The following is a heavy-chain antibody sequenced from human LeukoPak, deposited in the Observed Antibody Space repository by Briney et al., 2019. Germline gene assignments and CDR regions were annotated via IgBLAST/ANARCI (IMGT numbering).Heavy chain of an antibody. CDR2: IYYSGST. V-gene: IGHV4-61*01. CDR1: GGSISSGSYY. Sequence: PSETLSLTCTVSGGSISSGSYYWSWIRQPPGKGLQWIGYIYYSGSTNYNPSLKSRVTISVDTSKNQFSLKLSSVTAADTAVYYCARDAYCGGDCYYFDYWGQGTLVTVSS. D-gene: IGHD2-21*01. J-gene: IGHJ4*02. CDR3: ARDAYCGGDCYYFDY.